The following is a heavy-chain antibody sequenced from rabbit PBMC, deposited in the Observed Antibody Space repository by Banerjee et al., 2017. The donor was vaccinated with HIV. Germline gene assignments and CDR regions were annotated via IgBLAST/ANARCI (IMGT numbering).Heavy chain of an antibody. Sequence: QSLEESGGDLVKPGASLTLTCTASGFDLSTYYYMCWVRQAPGKGLEWIACIYAGSGSTYYASWAKGRFTISKTSSTTVTLQMTSLTAADTATYFCAREYTYGYGAYTYTTTNLWGPGTLVTVS. CDR2: IYAGSGST. J-gene: IGHJ4*01. D-gene: IGHD6-1*01. CDR1: GFDLSTYYY. V-gene: IGHV1S40*01. CDR3: AREYTYGYGAYTYTTTNL.